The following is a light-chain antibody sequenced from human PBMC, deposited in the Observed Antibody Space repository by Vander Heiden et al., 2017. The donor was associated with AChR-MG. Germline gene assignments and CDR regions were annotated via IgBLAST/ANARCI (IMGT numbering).Light chain of an antibody. CDR2: AAS. CDR3: QQSDSTPLT. J-gene: IGKJ1*01. V-gene: IGKV1-39*01. CDR1: QSISSY. Sequence: DIQMTQSPSSLSASVGDRVTITCRASQSISSYLNWYQQKPGKAPKLLIYAASSLQSGVPSRFSGSGSGTDFTLTISSLQPEDFATYSCQQSDSTPLTFGQGTKVEIK.